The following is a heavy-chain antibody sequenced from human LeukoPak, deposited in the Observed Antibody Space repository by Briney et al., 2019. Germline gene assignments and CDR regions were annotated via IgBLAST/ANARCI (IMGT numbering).Heavy chain of an antibody. Sequence: GGSLRLSCAASGFTFSSYAMHWVRQAPGKGLEYVSAISSNGGSTYYANSVKGRFTISRDNSKNTLYLQMGSLRAEDMAVYYCAGDFDYWGQGTLVTVSS. CDR1: GFTFSSYA. V-gene: IGHV3-64*01. CDR3: AGDFDY. CDR2: ISSNGGST. J-gene: IGHJ4*02.